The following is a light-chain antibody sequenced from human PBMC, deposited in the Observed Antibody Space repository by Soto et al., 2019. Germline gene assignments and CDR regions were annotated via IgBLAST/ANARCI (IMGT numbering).Light chain of an antibody. CDR1: QGIINY. CDR2: AAS. J-gene: IGKJ5*01. Sequence: DIQMTQSPSTLSASLGDRATITCRASQGIINYLAWYQHKPGTVPKLLISAASTLQTGVPSRFSGSGSRTDFTLTITSLQPEDIGTYYCQQTDTLPSTFGQGTRLEIK. V-gene: IGKV1-27*01. CDR3: QQTDTLPST.